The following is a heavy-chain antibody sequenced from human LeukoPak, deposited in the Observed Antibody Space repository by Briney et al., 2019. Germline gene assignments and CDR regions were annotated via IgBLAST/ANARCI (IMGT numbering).Heavy chain of an antibody. V-gene: IGHV4-39*01. CDR1: GGSISSSSYY. D-gene: IGHD6-13*01. CDR3: ARQLGILMPGNWFDP. CDR2: IYYSGST. J-gene: IGHJ5*02. Sequence: SETLSLTCTVSGGSISSSSYYWGWIRQPPGKGLEWIGSIYYSGSTYYNPSLKSRVTISVDTSKNQFSLKLSSVTAADTAVYYCARQLGILMPGNWFDPWGQGTLVTASS.